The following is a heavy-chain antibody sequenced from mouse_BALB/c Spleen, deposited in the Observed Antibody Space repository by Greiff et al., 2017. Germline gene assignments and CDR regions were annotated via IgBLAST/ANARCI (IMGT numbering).Heavy chain of an antibody. CDR1: GFNIKDTY. D-gene: IGHD3-1*01. Sequence: VQLQQSGAELVKPGASVKLSCTASGFNIKDTYMHWVKQRPEQGLEWIGRIDPANGNTKYDPKFQGKATITADTSSNTAYLQLSSLTSEDTAVYYCARQLAYYYGLDYWGQGTSVTVSA. CDR3: ARQLAYYYGLDY. CDR2: IDPANGNT. J-gene: IGHJ4*01. V-gene: IGHV14-3*02.